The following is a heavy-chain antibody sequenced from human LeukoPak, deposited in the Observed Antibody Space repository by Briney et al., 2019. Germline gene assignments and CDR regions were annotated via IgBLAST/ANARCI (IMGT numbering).Heavy chain of an antibody. V-gene: IGHV1-18*01. CDR2: ISAYNGNT. D-gene: IGHD6-6*01. Sequence: ASVKVSCKASGYTFTSYGISWVRQAPGQGLEWMGWISAYNGNTNYAQKLQGRVTMTTDTSTSTAYMELRSLRSDDTAVYYCARGPQYSSSSGWPFYYYYYYMDVWGKGTTVTVSS. J-gene: IGHJ6*03. CDR3: ARGPQYSSSSGWPFYYYYYYMDV. CDR1: GYTFTSYG.